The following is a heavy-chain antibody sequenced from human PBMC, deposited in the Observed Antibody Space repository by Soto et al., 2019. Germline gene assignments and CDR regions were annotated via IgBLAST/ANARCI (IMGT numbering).Heavy chain of an antibody. J-gene: IGHJ6*02. CDR3: AKETATSVDYYYFYGLDV. D-gene: IGHD1-1*01. Sequence: GGPMRLSCSASGFIFGTYGMDWVRQAPGKGLEWVALISYDGNKEFYADSVKGRFTISRDNSRNTLYLHMNSLKPEDTAIYYCAKETATSVDYYYFYGLDVWGPGTTVTVSS. CDR2: ISYDGNKE. V-gene: IGHV3-30*18. CDR1: GFIFGTYG.